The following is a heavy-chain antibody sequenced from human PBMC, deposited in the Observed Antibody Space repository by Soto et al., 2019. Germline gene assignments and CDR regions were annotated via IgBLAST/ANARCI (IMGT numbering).Heavy chain of an antibody. D-gene: IGHD2-2*01. V-gene: IGHV3-11*05. J-gene: IGHJ4*02. CDR3: ARDRCSSTSCYDFDY. Sequence: GGSLRLSCAASGFTFSDYYMSWIRQAPGKGLEWVSYISSSSSYTNYADSVKGRFTISRDNAKNSLYLQMNSLRAEDTAVYYCARDRCSSTSCYDFDYWGQGTLVTVSS. CDR2: ISSSSSYT. CDR1: GFTFSDYY.